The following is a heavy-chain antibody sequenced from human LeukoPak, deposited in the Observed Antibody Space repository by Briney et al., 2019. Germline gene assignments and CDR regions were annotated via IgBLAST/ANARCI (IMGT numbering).Heavy chain of an antibody. D-gene: IGHD2-15*01. CDR2: ISSGGGLT. CDR3: ARDISSSTRAFDI. CDR1: GFTLSSYE. Sequence: PGGSLRLSCAASGFTLSSYEMTGVRQAPGTGLEWVSYISSGGGLTFYADSVKGRFTISRDTAKNSLYLQMNNLRGEDTALYYCARDISSSTRAFDIWGQGTMVTVSS. J-gene: IGHJ3*02. V-gene: IGHV3-48*03.